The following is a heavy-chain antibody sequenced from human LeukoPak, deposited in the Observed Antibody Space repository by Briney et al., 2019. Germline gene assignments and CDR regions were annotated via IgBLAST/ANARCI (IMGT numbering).Heavy chain of an antibody. CDR1: GGSISGYF. J-gene: IGHJ6*02. Sequence: SETLSLTCTVSGGSISGYFWSWIRQPAGEGLEWIGRIYTSGSTNYNPSLKSRVTMSVDTSKNHFSLKLSSVTAADTAVYYCARHGSPQNGMDVWGQGTTVTVSS. V-gene: IGHV4-4*07. CDR2: IYTSGST. CDR3: ARHGSPQNGMDV.